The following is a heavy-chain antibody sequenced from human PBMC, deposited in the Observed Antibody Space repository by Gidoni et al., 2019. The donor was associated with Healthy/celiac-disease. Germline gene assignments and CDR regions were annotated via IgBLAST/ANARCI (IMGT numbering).Heavy chain of an antibody. CDR1: GYSFTSYW. CDR2: IYPGDSDT. V-gene: IGHV5-51*01. D-gene: IGHD2-21*02. Sequence: EVQLVQSGAEVKKPGESLKISCKGSGYSFTSYWIGWVRQMTGKGLEWMGIIYPGDSDTRYSPSFQGQVPISADNSISTAYLQWSSLKASDTAMYYCARPVGAYCGGDCYYGWYFDLWGRGTLVTVSS. J-gene: IGHJ2*01. CDR3: ARPVGAYCGGDCYYGWYFDL.